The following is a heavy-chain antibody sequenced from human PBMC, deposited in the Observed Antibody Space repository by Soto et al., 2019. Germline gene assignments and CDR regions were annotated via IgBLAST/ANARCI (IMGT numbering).Heavy chain of an antibody. J-gene: IGHJ4*02. V-gene: IGHV4-61*01. Sequence: QVQLQESGPGLVKPSETLSLTCSVSGGSVSGGSHYWSWIRQPPGKGLEWIGYIYYSGSTNYNPSLKSRVTISVHTSKSQFSLRLSSVTAADTAVYYCARVTTVTSFDYWGQGTLVTVSA. CDR2: IYYSGST. D-gene: IGHD4-4*01. CDR3: ARVTTVTSFDY. CDR1: GGSVSGGSHY.